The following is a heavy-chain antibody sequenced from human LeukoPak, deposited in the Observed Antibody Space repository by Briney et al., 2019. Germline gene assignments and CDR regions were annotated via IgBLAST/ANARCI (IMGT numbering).Heavy chain of an antibody. D-gene: IGHD3-22*01. CDR2: IYYSGST. CDR1: GGSISSSRYY. V-gene: IGHV4-39*07. J-gene: IGHJ4*02. CDR3: AREGGDSSGYYHDY. Sequence: SETLSLTCTVSGGSISSSRYYWGWIRQPPGKGLEWIGTIYYSGSTYYNPSLKSRVTISVDTSKNQFSLKLSSVTAADTAIYYCAREGGDSSGYYHDYWGQGTLVTVSS.